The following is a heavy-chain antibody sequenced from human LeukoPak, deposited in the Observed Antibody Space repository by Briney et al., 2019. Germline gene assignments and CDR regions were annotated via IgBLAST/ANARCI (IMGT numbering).Heavy chain of an antibody. Sequence: GGSLRLSCAASGFTFSNAWMSWVRQAPGKGLEWVGRIKSKTDGGTTDYAAPVKGRFTISRDDSKNTLYLQMNSLKTEDTAVYYCTTGTSGYCVAFDIWGQGTMVTVSS. CDR3: TTGTSGYCVAFDI. CDR2: IKSKTDGGTT. D-gene: IGHD3-22*01. CDR1: GFTFSNAW. V-gene: IGHV3-15*01. J-gene: IGHJ3*02.